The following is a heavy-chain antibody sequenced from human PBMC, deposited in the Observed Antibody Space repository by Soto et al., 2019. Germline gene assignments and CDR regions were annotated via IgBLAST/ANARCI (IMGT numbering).Heavy chain of an antibody. CDR2: ISAYNGNT. J-gene: IGHJ4*02. Sequence: QVQLVQSGAEVKKPGASVKVSCKASGYTFTSYGISWVRQAPGQGLEGMGWISAYNGNTNYAQKLQGRVTMTTDTSTSTAYMELRSLRSDDTAVYYCARAELIYYGSGSYYNRRSAHDYWGQGTLVTVSS. V-gene: IGHV1-18*01. CDR3: ARAELIYYGSGSYYNRRSAHDY. CDR1: GYTFTSYG. D-gene: IGHD3-10*01.